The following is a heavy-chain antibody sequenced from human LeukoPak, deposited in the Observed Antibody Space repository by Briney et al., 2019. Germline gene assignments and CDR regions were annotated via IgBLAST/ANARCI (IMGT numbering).Heavy chain of an antibody. V-gene: IGHV3-74*01. Sequence: GGSLRLSCAPSGFTLSNYWMHWVRQAPGTGLVSVSRIKSDGTSISYADSVKGRFTISRDNAKNRLFLQMNSLRAEDTAVYFCARGHCSGGRCHSVGYYGMDVWGQGTTVTVSS. J-gene: IGHJ6*02. D-gene: IGHD2-15*01. CDR3: ARGHCSGGRCHSVGYYGMDV. CDR2: IKSDGTSI. CDR1: GFTLSNYW.